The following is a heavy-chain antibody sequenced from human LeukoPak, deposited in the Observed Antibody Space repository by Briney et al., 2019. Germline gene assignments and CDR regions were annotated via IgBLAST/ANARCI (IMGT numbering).Heavy chain of an antibody. CDR3: ATLHFYAMGV. CDR1: GLIFSDQY. V-gene: IGHV3-11*01. Sequence: PGGSLRLSCAASGLIFSDQYMIWIRQTPGKGLEWVSFISGSGANRFYADSMKGRFTISKDNTKNSLYLQMNSLRAEDTAIYYCATLHFYAMGVWGQGTRSLSP. CDR2: ISGSGANR. J-gene: IGHJ6*02.